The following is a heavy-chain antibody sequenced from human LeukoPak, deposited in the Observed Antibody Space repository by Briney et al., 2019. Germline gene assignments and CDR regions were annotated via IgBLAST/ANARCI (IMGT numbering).Heavy chain of an antibody. V-gene: IGHV3-23*01. CDR3: VKKVVVGATSPYSDFQD. CDR2: ISGSGVTT. Sequence: GESLRLSCATSGFMFSNYWMTWVRQAPGKGLEWVSAISGSGVTTHYAGSVQGRFSISRDNSKNTLYLQMNSLRVEDTALYYCVKKVVVGATSPYSDFQDWGQGTLVTVSS. D-gene: IGHD1-26*01. J-gene: IGHJ1*01. CDR1: GFMFSNYW.